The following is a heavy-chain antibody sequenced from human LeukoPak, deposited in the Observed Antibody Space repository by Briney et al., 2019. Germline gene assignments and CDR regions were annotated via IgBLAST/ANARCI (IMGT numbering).Heavy chain of an antibody. CDR1: GGSISSGSYY. Sequence: SQTLSLTCTVSGGSISSGSYYWSWIRQPAGKGLEWIGRIYTSVSTNYNPSLKSRVTISVDTSKNQFSLKLSSVTAADTAVYYYARDLYDFWSGYYLDYWGQGTLVTVSS. D-gene: IGHD3-3*01. CDR3: ARDLYDFWSGYYLDY. CDR2: IYTSVST. J-gene: IGHJ4*02. V-gene: IGHV4-61*02.